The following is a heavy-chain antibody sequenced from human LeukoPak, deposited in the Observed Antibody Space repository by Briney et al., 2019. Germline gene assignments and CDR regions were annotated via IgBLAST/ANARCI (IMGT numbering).Heavy chain of an antibody. V-gene: IGHV3-23*01. J-gene: IGHJ3*02. Sequence: GGSLRLSCATSGFTFHKYAMEWVRQAPGKGLEWVSAISGSGDSTYYAGSVKGRFTISRDNAKNSLYLQMNSLRAEDTALYYCAKDIRPAPYDWDGAFDIWGQGTMVTVSS. CDR2: ISGSGDST. D-gene: IGHD3-16*01. CDR1: GFTFHKYA. CDR3: AKDIRPAPYDWDGAFDI.